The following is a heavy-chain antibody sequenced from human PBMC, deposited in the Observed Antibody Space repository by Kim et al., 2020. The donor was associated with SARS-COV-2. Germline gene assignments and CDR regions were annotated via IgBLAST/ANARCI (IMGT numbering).Heavy chain of an antibody. CDR1: GGSISGGAYY. V-gene: IGHV4-39*01. CDR3: ARHGASDYGVVDY. CDR2: VYYSGST. J-gene: IGHJ4*02. Sequence: SETLSLTCAVSGGSISGGAYYWAWVRQPPGKGLEWIGSVYYSGSTYYNTSLQSRVTISIDRSKNQFSLSLNSVTAADTAVYNCARHGASDYGVVDYWGRG. D-gene: IGHD4-17*01.